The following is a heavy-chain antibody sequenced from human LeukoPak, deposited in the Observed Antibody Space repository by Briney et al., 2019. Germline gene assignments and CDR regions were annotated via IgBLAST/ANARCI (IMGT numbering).Heavy chain of an antibody. CDR2: IYYSGST. J-gene: IGHJ5*02. CDR1: GGSISSGGYY. CDR3: ARDTRRWFDP. V-gene: IGHV4-31*03. Sequence: PSETLSLTCTVSGGSISSGGYYWSWIRQHPGKGLEWIGYIYYSGSTYYNPSLKSRVTISVDTSKNQFSLKLSSVTAADTAVYHCARDTRRWFDPWGQGTLVTVSS.